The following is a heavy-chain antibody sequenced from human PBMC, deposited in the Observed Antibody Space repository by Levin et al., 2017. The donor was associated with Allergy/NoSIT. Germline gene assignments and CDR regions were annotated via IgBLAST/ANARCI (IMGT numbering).Heavy chain of an antibody. CDR1: GGSISSSSYY. Sequence: SETLSLTCTVSGGSISSSSYYWGWIRQPPGKGLEWIGSIYYSGSTYYNPSLKSRVTISVDTSKNQFSLKLSSVTAADTAVYYCASLGEGGYFDLWGRGTLVTVSS. J-gene: IGHJ2*01. V-gene: IGHV4-39*01. CDR3: ASLGEGGYFDL. D-gene: IGHD3-10*01. CDR2: IYYSGST.